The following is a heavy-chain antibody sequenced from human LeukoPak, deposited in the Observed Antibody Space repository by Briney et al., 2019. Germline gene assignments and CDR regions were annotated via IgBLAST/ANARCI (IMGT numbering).Heavy chain of an antibody. V-gene: IGHV1-2*02. CDR1: GYTFTGYY. J-gene: IGHJ5*02. Sequence: GASVKVSCKASGYTFTGYYMHWVRQAPGQGLEWMGWINPNSGGTNYAQKFQGRVTMTRNTSISTAYMELSSLRSEDTAVYYCARGSGYSGYDAWGQGTLVTVSS. CDR2: INPNSGGT. D-gene: IGHD5-12*01. CDR3: ARGSGYSGYDA.